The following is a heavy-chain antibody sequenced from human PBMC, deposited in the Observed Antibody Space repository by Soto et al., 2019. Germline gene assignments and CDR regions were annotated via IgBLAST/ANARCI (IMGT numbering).Heavy chain of an antibody. D-gene: IGHD3-10*01. V-gene: IGHV4-31*03. CDR3: ARAHTSGSYLNWFDP. Sequence: QVQLQESGPGLVKPSQTLSLTCTVSGGSISSGGYYWSWIRQHPGKGLEWIGYIYYSGSTYYNPSLKSRVTISVDTSKNQFPLKLSSVTAADTAVYYCARAHTSGSYLNWFDPWGQGTLVTVSS. CDR2: IYYSGST. CDR1: GGSISSGGYY. J-gene: IGHJ5*02.